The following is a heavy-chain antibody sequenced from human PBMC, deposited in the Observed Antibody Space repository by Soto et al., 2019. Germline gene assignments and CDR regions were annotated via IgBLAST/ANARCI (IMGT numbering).Heavy chain of an antibody. Sequence: SETLSLTCAVSGGSISSSNWWSWVRQPPGKGLGWIGYIYYSGSTNYNPSLKSRVTISVDTSKNQFSLKLSSVTAADTAVYYCARAYYYGSGRWVGLPESYYYYGMDVWGQGTTVTVSS. J-gene: IGHJ6*02. D-gene: IGHD3-10*01. CDR1: GGSISSSNW. V-gene: IGHV4-4*02. CDR3: ARAYYYGSGRWVGLPESYYYYGMDV. CDR2: IYYSGST.